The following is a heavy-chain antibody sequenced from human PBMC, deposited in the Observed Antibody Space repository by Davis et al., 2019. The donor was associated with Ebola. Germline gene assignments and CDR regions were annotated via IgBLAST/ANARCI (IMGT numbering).Heavy chain of an antibody. CDR2: IYYRGST. D-gene: IGHD6-13*01. V-gene: IGHV4-59*08. Sequence: MPSETLSLTCTVSGGSVSNYYWSWIRQPPGKGLEWIGYIYYRGSTNYNPSLKSRVTISVDTSKNQFSLKLSSVTAADTAVYFCARRSYSSSLIDSWGQGSLVTVSS. CDR1: GGSVSNYY. J-gene: IGHJ4*02. CDR3: ARRSYSSSLIDS.